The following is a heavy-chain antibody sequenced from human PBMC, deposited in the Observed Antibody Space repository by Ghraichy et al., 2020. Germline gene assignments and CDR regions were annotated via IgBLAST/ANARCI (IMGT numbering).Heavy chain of an antibody. CDR2: IRSRPLGGTT. Sequence: GGSLRLSCSASGFTFADYTVTWVRQAPGKGLEWVGFIRSRPLGGTTEYAASMEGRFTISRDDSKSIAYLQVNSLKTEDTAVYYCARVYYFDTTAYYYVRFFDYWGQGTLVTVSS. CDR3: ARVYYFDTTAYYYVRFFDY. J-gene: IGHJ4*02. D-gene: IGHD3-22*01. CDR1: GFTFADYT. V-gene: IGHV3-49*04.